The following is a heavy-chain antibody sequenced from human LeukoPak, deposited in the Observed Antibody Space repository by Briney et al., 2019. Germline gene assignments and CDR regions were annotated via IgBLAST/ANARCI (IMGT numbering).Heavy chain of an antibody. Sequence: ASVKVSCKASGYTFTSYDINWARQATGQGLEWMGWMNPNTGDTGYAQNFQGRVTMTRDTSINTAYMELTSLTSEDTAVYYCARNPPETGWFDPWGQGTLVTVSS. J-gene: IGHJ5*02. D-gene: IGHD1-14*01. CDR1: GYTFTSYD. V-gene: IGHV1-8*01. CDR2: MNPNTGDT. CDR3: ARNPPETGWFDP.